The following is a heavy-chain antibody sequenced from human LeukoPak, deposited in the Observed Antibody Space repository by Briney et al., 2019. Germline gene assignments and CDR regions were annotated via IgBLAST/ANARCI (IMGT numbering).Heavy chain of an antibody. CDR1: GFTFSSYG. J-gene: IGHJ4*02. CDR3: AKRSDYGGNWNYFDD. CDR2: ISSRGGGT. D-gene: IGHD4-23*01. V-gene: IGHV3-23*01. Sequence: PGGSLRLSCAASGFTFSSYGMSWVRLAPGTGQELVSAISSRGGGTYYAGSVKGRFTISRDNFKNTLYLQLNSLRVEDTAVYYCAKRSDYGGNWNYFDDWGQGTPVTVSS.